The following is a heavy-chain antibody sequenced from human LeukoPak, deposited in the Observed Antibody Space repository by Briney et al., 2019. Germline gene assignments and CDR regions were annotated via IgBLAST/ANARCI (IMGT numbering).Heavy chain of an antibody. D-gene: IGHD5/OR15-5a*01. CDR3: ARDRGFYDSDRYYFDY. CDR1: GGSISSSSYY. Sequence: KSSETLSLTCTVSGGSISSSSYYWGWIRQPPGKGLEWIGSIYYSGSTYYNPSLKSRVTISVDTSKNQFSLKLSSVTAADTAVYYCARDRGFYDSDRYYFDYWGQGTLVTVSS. V-gene: IGHV4-39*07. CDR2: IYYSGST. J-gene: IGHJ4*02.